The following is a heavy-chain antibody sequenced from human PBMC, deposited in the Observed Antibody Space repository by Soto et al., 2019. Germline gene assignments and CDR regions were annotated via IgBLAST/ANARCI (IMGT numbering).Heavy chain of an antibody. J-gene: IGHJ3*02. D-gene: IGHD7-27*01. CDR1: GGSFGGYY. Sequence: SETLSLTCAVYGGSFGGYYWSWIRQPPGKGLEWIGEINHSGSTNYNPSLKSRVTISVDTSKNQFSLKLSSVTAADTAVYYCARHKLGTRAFDIWGKGTMVXVSS. CDR2: INHSGST. V-gene: IGHV4-34*01. CDR3: ARHKLGTRAFDI.